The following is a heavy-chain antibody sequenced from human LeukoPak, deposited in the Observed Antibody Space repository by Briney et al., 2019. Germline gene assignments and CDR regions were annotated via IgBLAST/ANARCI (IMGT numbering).Heavy chain of an antibody. CDR2: ISSSSSYI. CDR1: GFTFSSYS. Sequence: PGGSLRLSCAASGFTFSSYSMNWVRQAPGKGLEWVSSISSSSSYIYYADSVKGRFTISRDNAKNSLYLQMNSLRAEDTAVYYCARMNNYDILTGYYDYWGQGTLVTVSS. J-gene: IGHJ4*02. V-gene: IGHV3-21*01. CDR3: ARMNNYDILTGYYDY. D-gene: IGHD3-9*01.